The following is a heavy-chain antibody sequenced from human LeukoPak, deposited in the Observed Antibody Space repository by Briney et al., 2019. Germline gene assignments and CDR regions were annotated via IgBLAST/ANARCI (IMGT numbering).Heavy chain of an antibody. CDR3: ARAGEPPYYYYYMDV. V-gene: IGHV4-39*01. D-gene: IGHD7-27*01. CDR1: GGSISSSSYY. CDR2: IDYSGST. J-gene: IGHJ6*03. Sequence: PSETLSLTCTVSGGSISSSSYYWGWIRQPPGKGVEWIGSIDYSGSTYYNPSHKSRVTISVDTSKNQFSLKLSSVTAADTAVYYCARAGEPPYYYYYMDVWGKGTTVTVSS.